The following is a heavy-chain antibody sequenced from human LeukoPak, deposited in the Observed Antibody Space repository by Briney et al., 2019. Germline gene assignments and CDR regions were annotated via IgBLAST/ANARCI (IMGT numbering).Heavy chain of an antibody. Sequence: ASVKVSCKASGYTFTSYYLHWVRQAPGQGLEWMGLINPSGSSTSNTQKSQGRVTMTRDTSTSTVYMELSSLRSEDTAMYYCARGYCYNSNCFGSFDFWGQGTLVTVSS. CDR1: GYTFTSYY. V-gene: IGHV1-46*01. D-gene: IGHD2-2*01. J-gene: IGHJ4*02. CDR2: INPSGSST. CDR3: ARGYCYNSNCFGSFDF.